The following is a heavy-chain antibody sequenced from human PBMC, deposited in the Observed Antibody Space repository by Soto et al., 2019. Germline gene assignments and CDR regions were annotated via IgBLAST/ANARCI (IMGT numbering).Heavy chain of an antibody. D-gene: IGHD2-21*02. CDR3: AKETPYCGGDCYSVWV. CDR2: ISGSGGST. J-gene: IGHJ3*01. V-gene: IGHV3-23*01. CDR1: GFTFSSYA. Sequence: EVQLLESGGGLVQPGGSLRLSCAASGFTFSSYAMSWVRQAPGKGLEWVSAISGSGGSTYYADYVKGRFTISRDNSKNPLYLQMNSLRAEDTAVYYCAKETPYCGGDCYSVWVWGQGTMVTVSS.